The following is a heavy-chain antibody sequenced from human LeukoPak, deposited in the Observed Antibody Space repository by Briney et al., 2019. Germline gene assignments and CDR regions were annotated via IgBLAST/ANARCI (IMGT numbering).Heavy chain of an antibody. J-gene: IGHJ3*02. V-gene: IGHV1-18*01. CDR1: GYTFTSCG. Sequence: ASVKVSCKASGYTFTSCGISWVRQAPGQGLEWMGWISAYNGNTNYAQKLQGRVTMTTDTSTSTAYMELRSLRSDDTAVYYCARSVVVVVPDAFDIWGQGTMVTVSS. CDR2: ISAYNGNT. D-gene: IGHD2-2*01. CDR3: ARSVVVVVPDAFDI.